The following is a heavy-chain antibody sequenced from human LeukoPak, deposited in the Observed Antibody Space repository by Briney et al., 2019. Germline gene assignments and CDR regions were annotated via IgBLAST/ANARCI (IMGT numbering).Heavy chain of an antibody. V-gene: IGHV4-61*02. CDR1: GGSISSGSYY. CDR3: ARGAAAAALDY. CDR2: IYTSGST. Sequence: PSQTLSLTCTVSGGSISSGSYYWSWIRQPAGKGLEWIGRIYTSGSTNYNPSLKGRVTISVDTSKNQFSLKLSSVTAADTAVYYCARGAAAAALDYWGQGTLVTVSS. D-gene: IGHD6-13*01. J-gene: IGHJ4*02.